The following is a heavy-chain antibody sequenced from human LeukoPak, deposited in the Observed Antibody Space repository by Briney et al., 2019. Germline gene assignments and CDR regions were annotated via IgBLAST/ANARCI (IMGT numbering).Heavy chain of an antibody. V-gene: IGHV1-69*04. J-gene: IGHJ4*02. CDR1: GGTFSSYA. CDR2: IIPILGIA. Sequence: VASVKVSCKASGGTFSSYAISWVRQAPGQGLEWMGRIIPILGIANYAQKFQGRVTITADKSTSTAYMELSSLRSEDTAVYYCASGLRIQLWLPLWGQGTLVTVSS. CDR3: ASGLRIQLWLPL. D-gene: IGHD5-18*01.